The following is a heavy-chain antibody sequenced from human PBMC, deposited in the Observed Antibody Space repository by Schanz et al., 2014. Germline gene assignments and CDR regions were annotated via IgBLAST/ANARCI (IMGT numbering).Heavy chain of an antibody. CDR2: IYYSGSP. CDR3: ARGGRTTYNYYYGMDV. J-gene: IGHJ6*02. D-gene: IGHD1-1*01. Sequence: QVQLQESGPGLVKPSQTLSLTCAVSGGSISSGGYSWNWIRQPPGKGLEWIVYIYYSGSPYYNPSLKSRVTISLDTSKNQFSLKLSSVTAADTAVYYCARGGRTTYNYYYGMDVWGQGTTVTVSS. V-gene: IGHV4-30-4*07. CDR1: GGSISSGGYS.